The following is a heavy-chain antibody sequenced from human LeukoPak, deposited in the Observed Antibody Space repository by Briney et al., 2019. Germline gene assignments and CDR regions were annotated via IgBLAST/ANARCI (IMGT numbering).Heavy chain of an antibody. CDR1: GFTFSSYA. Sequence: GGSLRLSGAASGFTFSSYAMSWVRQAPGKGLEWVSSVTGSGDSTYADSVRGRFTVSRDNSKNTVYLQMNSLRAEDTAVYYCAREVDYDFWSGYYWGLRNWFDPWGQGTLVTVSS. V-gene: IGHV3-23*01. D-gene: IGHD3-3*01. CDR2: VTGSGDST. J-gene: IGHJ5*02. CDR3: AREVDYDFWSGYYWGLRNWFDP.